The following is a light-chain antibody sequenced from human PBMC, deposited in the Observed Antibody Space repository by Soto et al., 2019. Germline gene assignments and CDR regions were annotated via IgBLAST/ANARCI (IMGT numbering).Light chain of an antibody. V-gene: IGKV1-5*03. Sequence: DIQMTQSPSTLSASVGDRVTITCRASQSISSWLAWYQQKPGKAPKLLIYKASNLKSGVPSRFSGSGSGTEFTLTISSLQPDDVATYYCQQYNSYSRTFGQGTKVEIK. CDR2: KAS. CDR1: QSISSW. J-gene: IGKJ1*01. CDR3: QQYNSYSRT.